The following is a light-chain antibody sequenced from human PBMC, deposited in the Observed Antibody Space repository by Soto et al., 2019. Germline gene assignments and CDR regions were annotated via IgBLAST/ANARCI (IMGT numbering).Light chain of an antibody. Sequence: EIVLTQSPGTLSLSPGERATLSCGASQSVSNKLVWYQQKPGQAPRLLIYDASTRATGIPARFSGSGSGTEFTLTISSLQSEDSAVYYCQHYYNWPPWTFGQGTKVDIK. CDR2: DAS. CDR3: QHYYNWPPWT. CDR1: QSVSNK. J-gene: IGKJ1*01. V-gene: IGKV3-15*01.